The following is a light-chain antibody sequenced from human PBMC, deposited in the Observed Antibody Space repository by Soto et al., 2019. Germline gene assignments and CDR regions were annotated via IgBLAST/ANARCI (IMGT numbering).Light chain of an antibody. Sequence: EIVLTQSPGTLSLSPGERATLSCRASEFLSSSYLVWYQQKPGQAPRLLIYAASRRATGIPDRFSGSGSATAYTLTINTLEPEDFAVYYCQQQGTFGQGTKLEIK. J-gene: IGKJ2*01. CDR2: AAS. CDR3: QQQGT. V-gene: IGKV3-20*01. CDR1: EFLSSSY.